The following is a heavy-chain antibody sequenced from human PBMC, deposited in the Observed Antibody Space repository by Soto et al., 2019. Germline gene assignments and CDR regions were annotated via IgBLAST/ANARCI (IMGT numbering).Heavy chain of an antibody. Sequence: SETLSLTCTVSGGSISSYYWSWIRQPPGKGLEWIGYINHSGSTNYNPSLKSRVTISVDTSKNQFSLKLSSVTAADTAVYYCARGGNDYGDYEYDYWGQGTLVTVSS. CDR1: GGSISSYY. D-gene: IGHD4-17*01. CDR3: ARGGNDYGDYEYDY. CDR2: INHSGST. V-gene: IGHV4-59*12. J-gene: IGHJ4*02.